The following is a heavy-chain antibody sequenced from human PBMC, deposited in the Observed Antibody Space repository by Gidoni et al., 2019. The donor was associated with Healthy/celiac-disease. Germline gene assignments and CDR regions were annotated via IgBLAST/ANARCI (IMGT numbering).Heavy chain of an antibody. CDR3: AKDYSIGDGRYYYYGMDV. D-gene: IGHD4-4*01. J-gene: IGHJ6*02. Sequence: EVQLVESGGVVVQPGGSLRLSCAASGFTFADYAMHWVRQAPGKGLEWVSLISWDGGSTYYADSVKGRFTISRDNSKNSLYLQMNSLRAEDTALYYCAKDYSIGDGRYYYYGMDVWGQGTTVTVSS. CDR2: ISWDGGST. V-gene: IGHV3-43D*03. CDR1: GFTFADYA.